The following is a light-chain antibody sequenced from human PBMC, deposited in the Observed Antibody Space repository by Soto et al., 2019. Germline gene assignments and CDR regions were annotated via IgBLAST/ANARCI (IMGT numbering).Light chain of an antibody. V-gene: IGKV3-20*01. CDR3: QQYGSSPWT. CDR2: AAS. CDR1: QSVNSNY. J-gene: IGKJ1*01. Sequence: EIVLTQSPGTLSLSPGERATLSCRASQSVNSNYLAWYLQKPGQAPRLLIYAASRRATGIPDRFSGSGSGTDFTLTISRLEPEDFAVYYCQQYGSSPWTFGQGTKVDIK.